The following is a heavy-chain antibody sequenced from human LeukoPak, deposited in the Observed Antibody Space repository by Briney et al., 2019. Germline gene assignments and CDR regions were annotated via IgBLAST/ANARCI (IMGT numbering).Heavy chain of an antibody. J-gene: IGHJ4*02. CDR1: GGTFSSYA. V-gene: IGHV1-69*04. CDR2: IIPILGIA. Sequence: SVKVSCKASGGTFSSYAISRVRQAPGQGLEWMGRIIPILGIANYAQKFQGRVTITADKSTSTAYMELSSLRSEDTAVYYCAERGYSYGYFDYWGQGTLVTVSS. CDR3: AERGYSYGYFDY. D-gene: IGHD5-18*01.